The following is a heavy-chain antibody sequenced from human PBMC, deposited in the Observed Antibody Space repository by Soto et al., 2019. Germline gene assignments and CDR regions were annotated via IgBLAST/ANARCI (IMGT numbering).Heavy chain of an antibody. CDR1: GGSISSGGYY. D-gene: IGHD6-13*01. Sequence: PSETLSLTCTVSGGSISSGGYYWSWIRQHPGKGLEWIGYIYYSGSTYYNPSLKSRVTISVDTSKNQFSLKLSSVTAADTAVYYCARESGIAAASVTHPEYYFDYWGQGTLVTSPQ. CDR2: IYYSGST. CDR3: ARESGIAAASVTHPEYYFDY. V-gene: IGHV4-31*03. J-gene: IGHJ4*02.